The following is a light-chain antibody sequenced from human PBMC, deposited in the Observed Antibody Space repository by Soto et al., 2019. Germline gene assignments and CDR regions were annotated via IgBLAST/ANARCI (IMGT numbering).Light chain of an antibody. Sequence: EIVLTQSPVTPSLSPGERATLSCRASQSVSSYLGWYQQKPGQAPRLLIYDASRRATGIPARFSGSGSGTDFTLTISSLEPEDFAVYYCQQRYNWPSTFGGGTKVEIK. CDR3: QQRYNWPST. V-gene: IGKV3-11*01. J-gene: IGKJ4*01. CDR1: QSVSSY. CDR2: DAS.